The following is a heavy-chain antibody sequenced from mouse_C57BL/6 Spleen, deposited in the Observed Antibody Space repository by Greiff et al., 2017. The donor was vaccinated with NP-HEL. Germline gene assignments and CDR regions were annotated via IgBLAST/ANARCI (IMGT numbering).Heavy chain of an antibody. CDR2: ISDGGSYT. CDR3: AREGGYYGSSNGYFDV. D-gene: IGHD1-1*01. J-gene: IGHJ1*03. Sequence: EVQLKESGGGLVKPGGSLKLSCAASGFTFSSYAMSWVRQTPEKRLEWVATISDGGSYTYYPDNVKGRFTISRDNAKNNLYLQMSHLKSEDTAMYYCAREGGYYGSSNGYFDVWGTGTTVTVSS. V-gene: IGHV5-4*01. CDR1: GFTFSSYA.